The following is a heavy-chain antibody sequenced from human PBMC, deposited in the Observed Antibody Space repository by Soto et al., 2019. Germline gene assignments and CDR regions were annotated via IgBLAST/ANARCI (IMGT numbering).Heavy chain of an antibody. J-gene: IGHJ3*02. CDR1: GFTFSTYW. CDR2: IKQDGRAA. CDR3: ARGYYHDTSGPFSDAFDI. V-gene: IGHV3-7*04. D-gene: IGHD3-22*01. Sequence: EVQLVESGGGLVQPGGSLRLSCAASGFTFSTYWMSWVRQAPGKGLEWVANIKQDGRAAWYVDPVKGRFTISRDNAQKSLYLQMNSLRLEDTAVYYGARGYYHDTSGPFSDAFDIWGPGTMVTVSS.